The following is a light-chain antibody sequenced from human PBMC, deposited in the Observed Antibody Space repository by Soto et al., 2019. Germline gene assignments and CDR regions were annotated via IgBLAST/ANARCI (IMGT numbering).Light chain of an antibody. J-gene: IGKJ4*01. Sequence: DIVMTQSPDSLAVSLGERATINCKSSQSVLYNSNNKNYLAWYQQKPGQPPKLLIYWASTRESGVPDRVSGSGSGTDFTLAISSLQAEDVAVYYCQQYYSTAFTFGGGTKVDIK. V-gene: IGKV4-1*01. CDR1: QSVLYNSNNKNY. CDR2: WAS. CDR3: QQYYSTAFT.